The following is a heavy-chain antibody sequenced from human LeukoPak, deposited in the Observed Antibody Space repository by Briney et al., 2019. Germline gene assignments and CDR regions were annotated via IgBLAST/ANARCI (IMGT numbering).Heavy chain of an antibody. Sequence: PGGSLRLSCAASGFTFSSYAMNWVRQAPGKGLEWVSDISGSGGSTYHTDSVMGRFTISRDNSKNTLYLQMNSLRAEDTAVYYCAKGNVYGGNGMDVWGQGTTVTVSS. CDR3: AKGNVYGGNGMDV. D-gene: IGHD4/OR15-4a*01. V-gene: IGHV3-23*01. J-gene: IGHJ6*02. CDR1: GFTFSSYA. CDR2: ISGSGGST.